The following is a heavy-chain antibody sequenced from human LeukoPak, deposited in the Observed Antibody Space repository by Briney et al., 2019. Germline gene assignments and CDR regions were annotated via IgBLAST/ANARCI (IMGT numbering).Heavy chain of an antibody. D-gene: IGHD2/OR15-2a*01. J-gene: IGHJ2*01. CDR3: ATEYCTHKGNFDL. Sequence: GGSLTLSCAAYGFPFSTYWMRWVRQAPGEGLEWVANIKEGGSEKNYVDSVKGRFTIYRENAKNSMFLQMNSLRGEDTAFYYCATEYCTHKGNFDLWGRGALVTVSS. V-gene: IGHV3-7*02. CDR1: GFPFSTYW. CDR2: IKEGGSEK.